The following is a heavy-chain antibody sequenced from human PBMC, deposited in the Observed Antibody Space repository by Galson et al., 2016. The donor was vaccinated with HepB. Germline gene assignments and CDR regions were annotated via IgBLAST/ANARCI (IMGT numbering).Heavy chain of an antibody. V-gene: IGHV3-49*04. CDR3: TRDNSYYFDY. J-gene: IGHJ4*02. CDR2: IRSKAYGGTP. CDR1: GFTFGDHA. Sequence: SLRLSCAASGFTFGDHAMTWVRQAPGKGLEWVGFIRSKAYGGTPEYAASVEDRFTISRDDSKSIAYLQMNSLNAEDTAVYYCTRDNSYYFDYWGQGTPVTVSS.